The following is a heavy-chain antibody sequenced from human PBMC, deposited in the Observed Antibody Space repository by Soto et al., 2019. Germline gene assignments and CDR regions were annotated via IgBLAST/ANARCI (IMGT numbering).Heavy chain of an antibody. D-gene: IGHD6-13*01. CDR1: GYSFTSYW. J-gene: IGHJ6*02. Sequence: EVQLVQSGAEVKKPGESLKISCKGSGYSFTSYWIGWVRQMPGKGLEWMGSIYPGDSDTRYSPSFQGQVTISADKSISTAYLQWSSLKASDTAMYYCASLDSSSRSFYGMDVWGQGTTVTVSS. V-gene: IGHV5-51*01. CDR2: IYPGDSDT. CDR3: ASLDSSSRSFYGMDV.